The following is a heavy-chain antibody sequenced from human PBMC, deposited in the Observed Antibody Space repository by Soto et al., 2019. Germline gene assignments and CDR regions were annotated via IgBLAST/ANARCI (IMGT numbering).Heavy chain of an antibody. Sequence: SVEVSCKASGGTFSSYAIRWGRQAPGQGLEWMGGIIPIFGTANYAQKFQGRVTITADKSTSTAYMEVSSLRSEQTAVYYCATSLYRSTQPAQYYYYGMDVWGQGATVTVSS. CDR3: ATSLYRSTQPAQYYYYGMDV. CDR2: IIPIFGTA. V-gene: IGHV1-69*06. D-gene: IGHD6-13*01. J-gene: IGHJ6*02. CDR1: GGTFSSYA.